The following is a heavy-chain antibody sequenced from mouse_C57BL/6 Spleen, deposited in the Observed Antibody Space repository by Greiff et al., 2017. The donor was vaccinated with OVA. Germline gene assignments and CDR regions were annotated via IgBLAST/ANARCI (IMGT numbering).Heavy chain of an antibody. Sequence: VHLVESGPGLVAPSQSLSITCTVSGLSLTRYAISWVRQPPGKGLEWLGVIWTGGGTNYNSALKSRLSISKDNSKSQVFLKMNSLQTDDTARYYCARNDHYFDYWGQGTTLTVSS. CDR1: GLSLTRYA. CDR2: IWTGGGT. CDR3: ARNDHYFDY. V-gene: IGHV2-9-1*01. J-gene: IGHJ2*01.